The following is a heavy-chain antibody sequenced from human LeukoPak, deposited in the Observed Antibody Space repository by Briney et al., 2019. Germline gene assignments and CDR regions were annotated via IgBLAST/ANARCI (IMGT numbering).Heavy chain of an antibody. CDR2: INPTSGGT. D-gene: IGHD4-17*01. CDR1: GYTFTAYY. Sequence: ASVKVSCKASGYTFTAYYIHWVQQAPGQGLEWMGWINPTSGGTKYAQKFQGRVTMTRDTSISTAYMELNTLRSDDTAMYYCARAAGDYGDYDYFYYMDVWGKGTTVTISS. V-gene: IGHV1-2*02. CDR3: ARAAGDYGDYDYFYYMDV. J-gene: IGHJ6*03.